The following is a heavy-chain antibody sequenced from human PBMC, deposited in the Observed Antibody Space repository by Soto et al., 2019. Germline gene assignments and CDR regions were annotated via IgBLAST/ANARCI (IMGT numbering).Heavy chain of an antibody. J-gene: IGHJ4*02. D-gene: IGHD3-10*01. CDR1: GGSMSSPNW. V-gene: IGHV4-4*02. CDR2: MHHSGAT. Sequence: QERLQESGPGLVKPSGTLSLTCLVSGGSMSSPNWWSWVRQAPGKRLEWIAEMHHSGATNYNPSLKSRVIISIDKSKNQFSLTLSSVTAADTAVYYCATGSLYYYGSGGMWDSWGRGALVTVSS. CDR3: ATGSLYYYGSGGMWDS.